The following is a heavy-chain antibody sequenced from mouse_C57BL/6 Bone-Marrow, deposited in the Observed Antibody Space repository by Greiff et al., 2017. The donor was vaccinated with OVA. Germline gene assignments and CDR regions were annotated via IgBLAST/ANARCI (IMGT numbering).Heavy chain of an antibody. V-gene: IGHV1-69*01. CDR3: AREMTTVGDPYYAMDY. Sequence: QVQLQQPGAELVMPGASVKLSCKASGYTFTSYWMHWVKQRPGQGLEWIGEIDPSDSYTNYNQKFKGKSTLTVDKSSSTAYMQLSSLTSEDSAVYYCAREMTTVGDPYYAMDYWGQGTSITVSS. J-gene: IGHJ4*01. CDR1: GYTFTSYW. D-gene: IGHD1-1*01. CDR2: IDPSDSYT.